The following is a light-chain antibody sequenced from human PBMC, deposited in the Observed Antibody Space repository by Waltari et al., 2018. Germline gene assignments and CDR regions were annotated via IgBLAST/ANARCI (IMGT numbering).Light chain of an antibody. V-gene: IGLV2-14*01. CDR1: SSDIGNYNY. CDR2: EVS. J-gene: IGLJ1*01. CDR3: SSYTNRATLRV. Sequence: QSALTQPASVSGSPGQSIAISCTGTSSDIGNYNYVSWYQQHPGKAPKLILYEVSDRPSGVSRRFSGSKSGNKATLTISGLQADDEADYYCSSYTNRATLRVVGTGTKVTVL.